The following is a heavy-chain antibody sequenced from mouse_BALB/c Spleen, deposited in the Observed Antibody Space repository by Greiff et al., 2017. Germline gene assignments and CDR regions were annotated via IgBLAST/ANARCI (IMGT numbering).Heavy chain of an antibody. D-gene: IGHD2-4*01. V-gene: IGHV5-9*03. Sequence: EVQLVESGGGLVKPGGSLKLSCAASGFTFSSYTMSWVRQTPEKRLEWVATISSGGGNTYYPDSVKGRFTISRDNAKNNLYLQMSSLRSEDTALYYCARDYEKFPFAYWGQGTLVTVSA. CDR1: GFTFSSYT. J-gene: IGHJ3*01. CDR2: ISSGGGNT. CDR3: ARDYEKFPFAY.